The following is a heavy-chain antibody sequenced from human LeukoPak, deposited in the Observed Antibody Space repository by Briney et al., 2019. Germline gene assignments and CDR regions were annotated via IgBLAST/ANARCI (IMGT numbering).Heavy chain of an antibody. CDR1: GFSFSSYA. CDR2: VLFDGTNE. Sequence: GGALRLSCAASGFSFSSYAMHWVRQAPGKGLEGVAFVLFDGTNEQYTDSVKGRFSISRDNSNNTLYLQMSSLTAEDTAVYYCAKDRYGSGANYFDYWGQGTLVTVSS. CDR3: AKDRYGSGANYFDY. V-gene: IGHV3-30*18. D-gene: IGHD3-10*01. J-gene: IGHJ4*02.